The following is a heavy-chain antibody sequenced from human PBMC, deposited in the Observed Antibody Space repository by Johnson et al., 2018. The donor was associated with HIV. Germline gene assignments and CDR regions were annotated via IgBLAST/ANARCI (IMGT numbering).Heavy chain of an antibody. CDR2: ISYDGSNK. CDR3: ARDRSTKMSGHDFEGYAFDI. D-gene: IGHD5-12*01. J-gene: IGHJ3*02. CDR1: GFTFSSYA. Sequence: QLVESGGGVVQPGRSLRLSCAASGFTFSSYAMHWVRQAPGKGLEWVAVISYDGSNKYYADSVKGRFTISRDNSKNTLYLQMSRLRAEDTAVYYCARDRSTKMSGHDFEGYAFDIWGQGTMVTVSS. V-gene: IGHV3-30*04.